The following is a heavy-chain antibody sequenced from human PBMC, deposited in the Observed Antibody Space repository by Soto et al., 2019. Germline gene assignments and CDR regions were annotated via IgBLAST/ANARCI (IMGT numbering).Heavy chain of an antibody. V-gene: IGHV1-2*04. Sequence: QVQLVQSGAEVKKPGASVRVSCKASGYSFTDYHIHWVRQAPGQGLVWLGRINPESGGTCTAQKFNGWITMTRDRSINTVYMELTRLRSDDTPVYFCARGHSTDCSNGVCSFFYNHEMDVWGQGTTVTVSS. J-gene: IGHJ6*02. CDR3: ARGHSTDCSNGVCSFFYNHEMDV. D-gene: IGHD2-8*01. CDR1: GYSFTDYH. CDR2: INPESGGT.